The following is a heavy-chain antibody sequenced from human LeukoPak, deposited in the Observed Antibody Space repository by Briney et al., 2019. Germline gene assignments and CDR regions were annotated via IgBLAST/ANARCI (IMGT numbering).Heavy chain of an antibody. CDR2: IRSKAYGGTT. CDR1: GFTFGDYA. D-gene: IGHD3-16*02. J-gene: IGHJ4*02. CDR3: TTDPLGDYVWGSYRYNNPNRFDY. Sequence: PGGSLRLSCTASGFTFGDYAMSWVRQAPGKGLEWVGFIRSKAYGGTTDYAAPVKGRFTISRDDSKNTLYLQMNSLKTEDTAVYYCTTDPLGDYVWGSYRYNNPNRFDYWGQGTLVTVSS. V-gene: IGHV3-49*04.